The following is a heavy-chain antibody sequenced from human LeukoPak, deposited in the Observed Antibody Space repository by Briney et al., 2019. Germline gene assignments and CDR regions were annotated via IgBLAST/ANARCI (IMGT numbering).Heavy chain of an antibody. CDR2: IKQDGSEK. CDR3: ARRGGSSSRRSPIDY. J-gene: IGHJ4*02. CDR1: VFTFSDYW. Sequence: GGSLRLSCAASVFTFSDYWMTWVRQAPGKGPEWVANIKQDGSEKYYVDSVRGRFTISRDNAKNSLFLQMNSLRVEDTAVYYCARRGGSSSRRSPIDYWGQGTLVTVS. V-gene: IGHV3-7*01. D-gene: IGHD6-6*01.